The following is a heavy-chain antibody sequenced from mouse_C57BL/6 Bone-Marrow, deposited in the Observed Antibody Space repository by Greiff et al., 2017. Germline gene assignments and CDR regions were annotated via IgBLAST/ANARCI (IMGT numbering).Heavy chain of an antibody. CDR2: IYPGSGNT. CDR1: GYTFTDYY. V-gene: IGHV1-76*01. D-gene: IGHD1-1*01. CDR3: ARSGYDGSSPWYFEV. J-gene: IGHJ1*03. Sequence: QVQLQQSGAELVRPGASVKLSCKASGYTFTDYYINWVKQRPGQGLEWIARIYPGSGNTYYNEKFKGKATLTAEKSSSTAYMQLSSLTSEDSAVYFCARSGYDGSSPWYFEVWGTGTTVTVSS.